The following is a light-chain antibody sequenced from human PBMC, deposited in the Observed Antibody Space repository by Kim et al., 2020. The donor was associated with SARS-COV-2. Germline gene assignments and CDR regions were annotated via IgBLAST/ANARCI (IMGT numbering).Light chain of an antibody. CDR1: DMGNKF. Sequence: SYELTQPPSVSVSPGKTATITCGGDDMGNKFVYWYRQKPGQAPVLVMYDDVQRPSGIPERFSGSNSGNTATLTISGAQAVDEAEYYCQAWDSSRYVFGAGTKVTVL. CDR3: QAWDSSRYV. J-gene: IGLJ1*01. V-gene: IGLV3-1*01. CDR2: DDV.